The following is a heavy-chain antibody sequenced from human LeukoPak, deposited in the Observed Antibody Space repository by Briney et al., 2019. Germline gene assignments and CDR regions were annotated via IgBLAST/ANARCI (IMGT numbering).Heavy chain of an antibody. CDR3: ARDPFWSGYGHYYYYMDV. Sequence: SETLSLTCTVSGGSISSYYWSWIRQPPGKGLEWIGYIYYSGSTNYNPSLKSRVTISVDTSKNQFSLKLSSVTAADTAVYYCARDPFWSGYGHYYYYMDVWGKGTTVTVSS. J-gene: IGHJ6*03. CDR2: IYYSGST. D-gene: IGHD3-3*01. V-gene: IGHV4-59*01. CDR1: GGSISSYY.